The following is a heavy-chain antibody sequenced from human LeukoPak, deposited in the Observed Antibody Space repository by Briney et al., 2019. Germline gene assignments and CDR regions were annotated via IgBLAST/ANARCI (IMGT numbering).Heavy chain of an antibody. Sequence: GGSLRLSCAASGFTFSTYGMHWVRQTPGKGLEWVAFIWYDGSKKYYADSVKGRFTISRDNSKSTLYLQMNSLRAEDTAVYHCARATGELRTYYFDYWGQGTLVTVSS. J-gene: IGHJ4*02. CDR1: GFTFSTYG. V-gene: IGHV3-33*01. D-gene: IGHD1-7*01. CDR2: IWYDGSKK. CDR3: ARATGELRTYYFDY.